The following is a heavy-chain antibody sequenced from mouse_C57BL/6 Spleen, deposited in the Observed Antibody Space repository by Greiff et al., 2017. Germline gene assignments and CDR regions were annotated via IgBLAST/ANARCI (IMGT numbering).Heavy chain of an antibody. Sequence: VKLVESGAELARPGASVKMSCKASGYTFTSYTMHWVKQRPGQGLEWIGYINPSSGYTKYNHKFKHKATMTADKSSSTAYMQLSSLTSEDSAVYYCARENGFHYFDYWGQGTTLTVSS. CDR3: ARENGFHYFDY. CDR2: INPSSGYT. CDR1: GYTFTSYT. D-gene: IGHD2-2*01. J-gene: IGHJ2*01. V-gene: IGHV1-4*01.